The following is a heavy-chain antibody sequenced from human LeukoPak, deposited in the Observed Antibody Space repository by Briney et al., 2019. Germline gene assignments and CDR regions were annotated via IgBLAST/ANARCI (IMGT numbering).Heavy chain of an antibody. V-gene: IGHV4-39*01. CDR1: GGSITSNSYS. CDR2: LSHAGAN. CDR3: ARLRGGVQLWGD. J-gene: IGHJ4*02. D-gene: IGHD5-18*01. Sequence: SETLSLTCTVSGGSITSNSYSWGWIRQPPGKGLQWIVTLSHAGANFYNPSLKSRVTMPVDTSKNQFSLKLNSVTAPDTAVYYCARLRGGVQLWGDWGQGTLVTVSS.